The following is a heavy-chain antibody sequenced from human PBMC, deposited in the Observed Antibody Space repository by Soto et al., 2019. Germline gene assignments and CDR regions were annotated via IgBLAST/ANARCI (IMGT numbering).Heavy chain of an antibody. CDR2: IYYSGNT. Sequence: SETLSLTCTVSGGSISTYYWSWIRQPPGKGLEWIGYIYYSGNTNYNPALKNRVTISVDTSKNQFSLKLSSVTAADTAVYYCARLYNWNAFDYWGQGTLVTVSS. J-gene: IGHJ4*02. D-gene: IGHD1-1*01. CDR3: ARLYNWNAFDY. CDR1: GGSISTYY. V-gene: IGHV4-59*12.